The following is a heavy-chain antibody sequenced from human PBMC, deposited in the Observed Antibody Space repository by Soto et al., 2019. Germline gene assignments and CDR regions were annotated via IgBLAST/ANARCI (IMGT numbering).Heavy chain of an antibody. CDR2: IYYSGST. D-gene: IGHD4-17*01. Sequence: SETLSLTCTVSGGSISSYYWSWIRQPPGKGLEWIGYIYYSGSTNYNPSLKSRVTISVDTSKNQFSLKLSSVTAADTAVYYCARAFSDGDRMTDFDYWGQGTLVTVSS. CDR3: ARAFSDGDRMTDFDY. CDR1: GGSISSYY. J-gene: IGHJ4*02. V-gene: IGHV4-59*01.